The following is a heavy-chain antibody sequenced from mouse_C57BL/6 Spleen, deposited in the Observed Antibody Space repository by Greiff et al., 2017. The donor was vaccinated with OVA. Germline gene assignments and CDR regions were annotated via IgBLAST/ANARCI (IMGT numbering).Heavy chain of an antibody. CDR2: IDPSDSET. J-gene: IGHJ1*03. Sequence: QVQLQQPGAELVRPGSSVKLSCKASGYTFTSYWMHWVKQRPIQGLEWIGNIDPSDSETPYNQKFKDKATLTVDKSSSTAYMQLSSLTSEDSAVYYCARSFYDAGYFDVWGTGTTVTVSS. D-gene: IGHD2-3*01. V-gene: IGHV1-52*01. CDR3: ARSFYDAGYFDV. CDR1: GYTFTSYW.